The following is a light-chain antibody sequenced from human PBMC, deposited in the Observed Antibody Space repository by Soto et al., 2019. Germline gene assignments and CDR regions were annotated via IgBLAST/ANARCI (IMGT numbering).Light chain of an antibody. V-gene: IGKV3-20*01. J-gene: IGKJ1*01. Sequence: EILLTQSPGTLCLSPWERPTLSGRSSQILSSTYLAWYRQKPGQSPRLLIYGASSRATGIPDRFSGSGSGTDFTLTISRLEPEDFAVYYCQQYGSSLWTVGQGTKVDIK. CDR3: QQYGSSLWT. CDR1: QILSSTY. CDR2: GAS.